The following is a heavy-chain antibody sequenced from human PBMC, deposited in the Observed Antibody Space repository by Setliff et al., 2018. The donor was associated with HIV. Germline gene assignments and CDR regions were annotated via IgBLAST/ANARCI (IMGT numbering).Heavy chain of an antibody. V-gene: IGHV4-34*01. CDR2: INHGGST. CDR3: ARLYSPPRGFDF. CDR1: GGSFSDYY. J-gene: IGHJ4*02. D-gene: IGHD5-12*01. Sequence: SETLSLTCAVYGGSFSDYYWTWIRQPPGKGLEWIGEINHGGSTNYNPSLKGRVTISVDTSKNQFSLRLRAVTAADTAIYYCARLYSPPRGFDFWGQGTLVTVSS.